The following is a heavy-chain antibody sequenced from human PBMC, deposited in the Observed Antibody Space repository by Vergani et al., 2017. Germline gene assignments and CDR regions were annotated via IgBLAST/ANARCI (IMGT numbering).Heavy chain of an antibody. CDR2: INPNSGGT. D-gene: IGHD6-6*01. CDR1: GYTFSDYY. CDR3: ARGRPGHYYFDY. J-gene: IGHJ4*02. V-gene: IGHV1-2*02. Sequence: QVQLVQSGAEVKKPGASVKVSCKASGYTFSDYYMHWVRQAPGQGLEWMGWINPNSGGTNYAQQFQGRVTMTRDTSFSTAYMELSRLRSDDTAVYYCARGRPGHYYFDYWGQGTLVTVSS.